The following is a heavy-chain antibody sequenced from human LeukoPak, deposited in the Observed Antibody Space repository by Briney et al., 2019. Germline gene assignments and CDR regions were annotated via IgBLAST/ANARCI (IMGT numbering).Heavy chain of an antibody. V-gene: IGHV5-51*01. CDR3: ARLWGYCSGGSCHDPFDI. CDR2: IYPGDSDT. D-gene: IGHD2-15*01. J-gene: IGHJ3*02. Sequence: GESLKISCKGSGYRLTRYWIGWVRHMPGKGLESMGIIYPGDSDTRYSPSFQGQVTMSADKSISTAYLQWSSLKASDIATYYCARLWGYCSGGSCHDPFDIWGQGTKVTVSS. CDR1: GYRLTRYW.